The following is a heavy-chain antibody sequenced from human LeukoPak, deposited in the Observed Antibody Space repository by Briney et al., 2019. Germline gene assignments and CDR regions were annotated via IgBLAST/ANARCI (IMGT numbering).Heavy chain of an antibody. V-gene: IGHV4-39*01. J-gene: IGHJ4*02. Sequence: IPSETLSLTCTVSGGSISSGSYYWGWIRQPPGKGLEWIGSIYYSGSTYYNPSLKSRVTISVDTSKNQFSLKLSSVTAADTAVYYCARCHSSSWYGDYFDYWGQGTLVTVSS. CDR2: IYYSGST. CDR1: GGSISSGSYY. D-gene: IGHD6-13*01. CDR3: ARCHSSSWYGDYFDY.